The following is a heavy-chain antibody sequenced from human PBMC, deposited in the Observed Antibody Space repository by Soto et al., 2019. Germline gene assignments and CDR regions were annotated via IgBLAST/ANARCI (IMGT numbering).Heavy chain of an antibody. J-gene: IGHJ6*02. Sequence: QVQLVQSGAEVRKPGSSVKVSCKASGDSIYAFTWVRQAPGQGLEWMGGIITMFGSSTYAQKFQDRVTLTADASTNTVYMELRGLRSXXXAVYYCARDVTRLDVWGQGTTVTVSS. CDR3: ARDVTRLDV. V-gene: IGHV1-69*12. CDR2: IITMFGSS. CDR1: GDSIYA.